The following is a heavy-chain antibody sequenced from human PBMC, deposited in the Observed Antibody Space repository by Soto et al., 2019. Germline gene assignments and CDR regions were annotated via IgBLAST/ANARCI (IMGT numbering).Heavy chain of an antibody. CDR1: GFTFSSYG. J-gene: IGHJ6*02. Sequence: PGGSLRLSCAASGFTFSSYGMHWVRQAPGKGLEWVAVISYDGSNKYYADSVKGRFTISRDNSKNTLYLQMNSLRAEGTAVYYCAKDGEEGYCSSTSCLGGMDVWGQGTTVTVSS. V-gene: IGHV3-30*18. CDR2: ISYDGSNK. D-gene: IGHD2-2*01. CDR3: AKDGEEGYCSSTSCLGGMDV.